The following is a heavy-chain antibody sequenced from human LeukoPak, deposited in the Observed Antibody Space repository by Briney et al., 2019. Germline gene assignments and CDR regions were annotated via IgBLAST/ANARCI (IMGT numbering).Heavy chain of an antibody. J-gene: IGHJ4*02. Sequence: SETLSLTCTVSGGSISTYYWSWIRQPPGKGLEWIGYIYHSGSTNYNPSLKSRVTISVDTSKNQFSLKLSSVTAADTAVYYCARHRTIYYDNSGYWVWGQGTLVTVSS. V-gene: IGHV4-59*08. CDR1: GGSISTYY. CDR2: IYHSGST. D-gene: IGHD3-22*01. CDR3: ARHRTIYYDNSGYWV.